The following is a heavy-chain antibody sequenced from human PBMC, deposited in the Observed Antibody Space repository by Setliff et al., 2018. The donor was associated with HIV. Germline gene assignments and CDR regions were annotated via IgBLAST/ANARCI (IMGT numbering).Heavy chain of an antibody. D-gene: IGHD1-26*01. Sequence: ETLSLTCTVSGDSIDSPHCWSWVRQSLEKGLEWVSVIYSGGSTYYADSVKGRFTISRDNSKNTVYLQMNSLRAEDTAVYYCARVERLPAGFYYYYYMDVWGKGTTVTVSS. V-gene: IGHV3-53*01. J-gene: IGHJ6*03. CDR3: ARVERLPAGFYYYYYMDV. CDR1: GDSIDSPHC. CDR2: IYSGGST.